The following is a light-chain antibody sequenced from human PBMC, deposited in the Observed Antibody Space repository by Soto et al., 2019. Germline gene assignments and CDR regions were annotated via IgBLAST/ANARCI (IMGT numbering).Light chain of an antibody. J-gene: IGLJ2*01. CDR3: GTWDSSLSAGV. Sequence: QSVLTQPPSVSGAPGQKVTISCSGSSTNIGNNYVSWYQPLPGTAPKLLIYDNSERPSGIPDRFSGSKSGTSATLGITGLQTGDEADYYCGTWDSSLSAGVFGGGTKLTVL. V-gene: IGLV1-51*01. CDR1: STNIGNNY. CDR2: DNS.